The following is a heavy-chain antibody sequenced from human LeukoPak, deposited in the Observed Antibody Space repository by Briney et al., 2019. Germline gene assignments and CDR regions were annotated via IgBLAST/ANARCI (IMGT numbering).Heavy chain of an antibody. V-gene: IGHV4-59*08. CDR2: MLYRGST. J-gene: IGHJ4*02. CDR1: GDSISSYY. D-gene: IGHD5-12*01. Sequence: SETLSLTCTVSGDSISSYYWSWIRQPPGKGLEWIGYMLYRGSTNYNPSLKSRVTISIDASKSQFSLKLTSVTGADTALYYCARQVGRGAYDAWYFDHWGPGTLVTVSS. CDR3: ARQVGRGAYDAWYFDH.